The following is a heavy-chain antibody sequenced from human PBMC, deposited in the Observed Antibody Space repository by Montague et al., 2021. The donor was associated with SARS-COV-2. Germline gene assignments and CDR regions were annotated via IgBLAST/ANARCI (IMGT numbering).Heavy chain of an antibody. CDR2: INHSGST. CDR3: ARGADYDFWSGFLRYKWFDP. J-gene: IGHJ5*02. Sequence: SETLSLTCAVYGGSFSGYYWNWIRQTPAKGLEWIGEINHSGSTNYNPSLKSRLTISVDTSKKQFSLKLNSMTAADTAVYYCARGADYDFWSGFLRYKWFDPWGLGTPVTVS. CDR1: GGSFSGYY. V-gene: IGHV4-34*01. D-gene: IGHD3-3*01.